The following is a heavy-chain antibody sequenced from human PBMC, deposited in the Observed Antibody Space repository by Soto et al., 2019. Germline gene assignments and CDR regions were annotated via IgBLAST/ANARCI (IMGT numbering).Heavy chain of an antibody. J-gene: IGHJ5*01. CDR2: ITNSGST. V-gene: IGHV4-34*01. Sequence: SETLSLTCAFFVGSFSDSYWSCIRHSPEKWLEWIGEITNSGSTYYNPSLKSRVTISGDTSKNQFSLEVRSVTAADTAVYFCARGRTAIHKRWFESLGQGTLVSVSS. D-gene: IGHD5-18*01. CDR1: VGSFSDSY. CDR3: ARGRTAIHKRWFES.